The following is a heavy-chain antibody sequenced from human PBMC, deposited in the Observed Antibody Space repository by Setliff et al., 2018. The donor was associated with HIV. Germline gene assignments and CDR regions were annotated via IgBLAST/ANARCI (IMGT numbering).Heavy chain of an antibody. Sequence: GASVKVSCKASGYTFINYDICWVRQAAGQGLKWVGWMNPKSGNTGHAQKFQGRVTLTSDTSISTADMVLSSLKSEDTAVYYCARSPAGSAGTEYDYWGLGSLVTVSS. CDR3: ARSPAGSAGTEYDY. V-gene: IGHV1-8*02. D-gene: IGHD6-13*01. CDR1: GYTFINYD. J-gene: IGHJ4*02. CDR2: MNPKSGNT.